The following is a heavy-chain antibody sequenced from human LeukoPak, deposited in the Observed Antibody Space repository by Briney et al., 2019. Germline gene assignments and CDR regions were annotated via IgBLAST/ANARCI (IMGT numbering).Heavy chain of an antibody. J-gene: IGHJ2*01. V-gene: IGHV4-4*07. CDR1: GGSISSYY. CDR3: ARETRSSLGACSSASCPTYFDV. CDR2: MYTSGST. D-gene: IGHD2-2*01. Sequence: PSETLSLTCTVSGGSISSYYWTWIRQPAGKGLEWIGRMYTSGSTNYNPSLKSRVSISVDKSKNQFSLKLSSVTAADTAAYYCARETRSSLGACSSASCPTYFDVWGRGTLVTVSS.